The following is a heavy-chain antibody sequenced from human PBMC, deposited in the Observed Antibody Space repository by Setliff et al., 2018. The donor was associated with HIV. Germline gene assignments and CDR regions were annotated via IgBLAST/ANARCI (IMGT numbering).Heavy chain of an antibody. CDR3: AGSMGATKGSWFEP. V-gene: IGHV4-4*07. CDR1: AASVRNSY. J-gene: IGHJ5*02. CDR2: IYPSGTI. D-gene: IGHD1-26*01. Sequence: SETLSLTCTVSAASVRNSYWTWIRQPAGKGLEWIGRIYPSGTINYNPSLKSRVTMSVDTSKNQFSLRLTSVSAADTALYHCAGSMGATKGSWFEPWGQGTLVTVS.